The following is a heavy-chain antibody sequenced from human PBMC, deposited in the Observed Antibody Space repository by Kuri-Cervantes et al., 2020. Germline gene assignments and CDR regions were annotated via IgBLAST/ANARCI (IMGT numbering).Heavy chain of an antibody. Sequence: GESLKISCAASGFTFSSYAMHWVRQAPGKRLEWVAVISYDGSNKYYADSVKGRFTISRDNSKNTLYLQMNSLRAENTAMYYCAKGTDNYYFAMDVWGQGTTVTVSS. V-gene: IGHV3-30-3*01. CDR3: AKGTDNYYFAMDV. D-gene: IGHD3-9*01. CDR2: ISYDGSNK. J-gene: IGHJ6*02. CDR1: GFTFSSYA.